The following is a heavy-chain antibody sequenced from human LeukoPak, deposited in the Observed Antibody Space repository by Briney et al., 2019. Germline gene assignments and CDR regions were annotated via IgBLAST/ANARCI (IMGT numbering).Heavy chain of an antibody. CDR2: ISSGSNPI. V-gene: IGHV3-48*01. Sequence: PGGSLRLSCAASGFTFSTYSMNGVRQAPGKGLEWVSYISSGSNPIYYADSVKGRFTISRDNAKNSLYLQMNSLRAEDTAVYYCATPFDYWGQGTLVTVSS. CDR1: GFTFSTYS. CDR3: ATPFDY. J-gene: IGHJ4*02.